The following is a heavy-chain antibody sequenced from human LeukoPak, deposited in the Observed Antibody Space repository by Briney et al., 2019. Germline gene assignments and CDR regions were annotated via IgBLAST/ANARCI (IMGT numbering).Heavy chain of an antibody. CDR3: ARGDIDYGSGSTKLFDY. V-gene: IGHV4-59*01. J-gene: IGHJ4*02. CDR2: IYYSGST. CDR1: GGSISSYY. D-gene: IGHD3-10*01. Sequence: SETLSLTCTVSGGSISSYYWSWIRQPPGKGLEWIGYIYYSGSTNYNPSLKSRVTISVDTSKNQFSLKLSSVTAADTAVYYCARGDIDYGSGSTKLFDYWGQGTLVTVSS.